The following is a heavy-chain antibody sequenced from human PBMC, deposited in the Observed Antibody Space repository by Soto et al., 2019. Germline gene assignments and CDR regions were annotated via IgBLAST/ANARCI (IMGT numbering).Heavy chain of an antibody. J-gene: IGHJ2*01. CDR1: GYTFTSYG. CDR2: ISAYNGNT. CDR3: ARDRGRTKYCSSTSCYRGGFGYFDL. D-gene: IGHD2-2*01. Sequence: QVQLVQSGAEVKKPGASVKVSCKASGYTFTSYGISWVRQAPGQGLEWMGWISAYNGNTNYAQKLQGRVTMTTDTSTSTAYMELRSLRSDDTAVYYCARDRGRTKYCSSTSCYRGGFGYFDLWGRGTLVTVSS. V-gene: IGHV1-18*01.